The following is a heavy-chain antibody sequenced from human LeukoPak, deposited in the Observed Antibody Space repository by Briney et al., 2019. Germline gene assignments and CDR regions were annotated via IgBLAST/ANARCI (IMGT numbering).Heavy chain of an antibody. CDR3: ARAVDGRILWFGGRPERIWFDP. CDR2: IYYSGST. V-gene: IGHV4-30-4*01. CDR1: GGSISSGDYY. Sequence: PSETLSLTCTVSGGSISSGDYYWSWIRQPPGKGLEWIGYIYYSGSTYYNPSLKSRVTISVDTSKNQFSLKLSSVTAADTAVYYCARAVDGRILWFGGRPERIWFDPWGQGTLVTVSS. J-gene: IGHJ5*02. D-gene: IGHD3-10*01.